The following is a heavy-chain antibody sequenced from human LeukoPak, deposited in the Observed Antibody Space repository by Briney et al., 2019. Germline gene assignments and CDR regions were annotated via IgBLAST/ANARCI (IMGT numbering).Heavy chain of an antibody. D-gene: IGHD3-22*01. CDR1: GFTFNIYW. CDR2: INSDGSIT. CDR3: ARRVGSSESSYYFDY. J-gene: IGHJ4*02. Sequence: AGGSLRLSCAASGFTFNIYWMHWVRQAPGKGLVWVSLINSDGSITSYADSVKGRFTISRDNAKNTVYLQMNSLRVEDTAVYYCARRVGSSESSYYFDYWGQGTLVTVSS. V-gene: IGHV3-74*01.